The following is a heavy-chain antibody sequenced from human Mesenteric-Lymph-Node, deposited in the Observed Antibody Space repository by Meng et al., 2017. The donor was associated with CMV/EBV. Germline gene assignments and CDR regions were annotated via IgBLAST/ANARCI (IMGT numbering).Heavy chain of an antibody. Sequence: GGSLRLSCAASGFTFRSYGIHWVRQAPGKGLEWVAIIWHDGRNKFYADSVKGRFTISRDNSKNTVFLQMDSLRVEDTAVYHCAKDGDYGDYVAPDYWGQGTLVAVSS. CDR1: GFTFRSYG. J-gene: IGHJ4*02. CDR2: IWHDGRNK. D-gene: IGHD4-17*01. CDR3: AKDGDYGDYVAPDY. V-gene: IGHV3-33*06.